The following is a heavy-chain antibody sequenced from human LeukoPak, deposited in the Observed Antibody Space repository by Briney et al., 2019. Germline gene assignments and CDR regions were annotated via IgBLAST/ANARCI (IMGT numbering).Heavy chain of an antibody. CDR3: ARVPSAAAVDS. CDR2: INNDGSST. J-gene: IGHJ4*02. Sequence: GGSLRLSCAASGFTFSSYWMHWVRQAPGRGLVWVSRINNDGSSTSYADSVKGRFTISRDKAKNTLHLQMNSLRAEDTAVSYCARVPSAAAVDSWGQGTLVTVSS. CDR1: GFTFSSYW. V-gene: IGHV3-74*01.